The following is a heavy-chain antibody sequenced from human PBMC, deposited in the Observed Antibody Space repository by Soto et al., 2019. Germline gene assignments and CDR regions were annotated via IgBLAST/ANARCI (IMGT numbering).Heavy chain of an antibody. CDR2: INPNSGST. CDR1: GYTLTSYY. J-gene: IGHJ6*02. D-gene: IGHD6-13*01. CDR3: ASAGSVAAAGSVPNLSYYYYGMDV. V-gene: IGHV1-46*01. Sequence: ASVKVSCKAAGYTLTSYYMHWVRQAPGQGLEWMGIINPNSGSTSYAQKFQGRVTMTRDTSTSTVYMELSSLRSEDTAVYNCASAGSVAAAGSVPNLSYYYYGMDVWGQGTTVTVSS.